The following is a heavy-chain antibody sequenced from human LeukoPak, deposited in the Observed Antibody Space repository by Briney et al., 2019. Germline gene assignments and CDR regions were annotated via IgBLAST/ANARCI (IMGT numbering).Heavy chain of an antibody. D-gene: IGHD3-22*01. CDR3: ARTYDSHGYYPDY. Sequence: GGSLRLSCAASGFSFNAYYMSWIRQAPGKGLEWISYISPSGTTEYYIDSVKGRFTISRDNAKNSLYLRMNSLSAEDTAVYYCARTYDSHGYYPDYWGQGTLVTVSS. J-gene: IGHJ4*02. CDR2: ISPSGTTE. V-gene: IGHV3-11*01. CDR1: GFSFNAYY.